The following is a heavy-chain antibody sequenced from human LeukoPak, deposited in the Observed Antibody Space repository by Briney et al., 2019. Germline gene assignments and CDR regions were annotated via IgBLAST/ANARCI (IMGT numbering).Heavy chain of an antibody. CDR1: GFTFSSYA. CDR2: ISGSGGST. V-gene: IGHV3-23*01. J-gene: IGHJ4*02. CDR3: AEGSPLGYCSGGSCYPRY. D-gene: IGHD2-15*01. Sequence: QPGGSLRLSCAASGFTFSSYAMTWVRQAPGKGLEWGSVISGSGGSTYYADSVKGRFTVSRDNSKNTLYLQMSRLRAEDTAVYYCAEGSPLGYCSGGSCYPRYWGQGTLVTVSS.